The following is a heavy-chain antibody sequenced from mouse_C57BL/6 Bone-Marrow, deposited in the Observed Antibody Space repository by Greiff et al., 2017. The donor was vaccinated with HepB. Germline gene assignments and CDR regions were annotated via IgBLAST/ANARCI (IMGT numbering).Heavy chain of an antibody. Sequence: VQLQQSGAELAKPGASVKLSCKASGYTFTSYWMHWVKQRPGQGLEWIGYINPSSGYTKYNQKFKDKATLTADKSSSTAYMQLSSLTYEDSAVYYCARTPPTVSYAMDYWGQGTSVTVSS. V-gene: IGHV1-7*01. J-gene: IGHJ4*01. CDR1: GYTFTSYW. CDR2: INPSSGYT. D-gene: IGHD1-1*01. CDR3: ARTPPTVSYAMDY.